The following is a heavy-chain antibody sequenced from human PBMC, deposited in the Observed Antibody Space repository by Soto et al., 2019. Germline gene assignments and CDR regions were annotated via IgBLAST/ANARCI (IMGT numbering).Heavy chain of an antibody. Sequence: PGGSLRLSCAASGFTFSSYSMNWVRQAPGKELEWVSYISSSSSTIYYADSVKGRFTISRDNAKTSLYLQMNSLRAEDTAVYYCARDSYSSRAAAGFAYYYYMDVWGKGTTVTV. J-gene: IGHJ6*03. V-gene: IGHV3-48*01. D-gene: IGHD6-13*01. CDR1: GFTFSSYS. CDR2: ISSSSSTI. CDR3: ARDSYSSRAAAGFAYYYYMDV.